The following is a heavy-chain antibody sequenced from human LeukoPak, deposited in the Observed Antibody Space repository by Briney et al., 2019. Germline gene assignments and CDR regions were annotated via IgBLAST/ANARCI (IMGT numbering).Heavy chain of an antibody. Sequence: GGSLRLSCAVSGFTFSSYEMNWVRQAPGKGLEWLSYISSSGRTFYYADSVKGRFTISRDNAKNSLYLQMNSLRAEDTAVYYCARDLRSSVVSRFDYWGQGTLVTVSS. V-gene: IGHV3-48*03. J-gene: IGHJ4*02. CDR2: ISSSGRTF. CDR1: GFTFSSYE. CDR3: ARDLRSSVVSRFDY. D-gene: IGHD3-22*01.